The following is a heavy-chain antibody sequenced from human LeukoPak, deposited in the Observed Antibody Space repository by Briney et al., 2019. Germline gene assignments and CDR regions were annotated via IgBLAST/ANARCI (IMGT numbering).Heavy chain of an antibody. CDR3: ARDHGDILTGIYYYYGMDV. D-gene: IGHD3-9*01. J-gene: IGHJ6*04. Sequence: GASVNVSCKASGGTFSSYAISWVRQAPGQGLEWMGGIIPIFGTPNYSQKFQGRVTITADASTSAAYMGLGSLRSEDTAVYYCARDHGDILTGIYYYYGMDVWGKGTTVTVSS. V-gene: IGHV1-69*13. CDR2: IIPIFGTP. CDR1: GGTFSSYA.